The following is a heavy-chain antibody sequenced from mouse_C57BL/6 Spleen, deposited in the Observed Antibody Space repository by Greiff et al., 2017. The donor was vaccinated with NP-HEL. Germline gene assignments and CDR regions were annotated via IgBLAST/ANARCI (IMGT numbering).Heavy chain of an antibody. CDR3: ARSPPLLPYFDY. D-gene: IGHD2-1*01. J-gene: IGHJ2*01. Sequence: QVQLKQSGAELVKPGASVKLSCKASGYTFTSYWMHWVKQRPGQGLEWIGMIHPNSGSTNYNEKFKSKATLTVDKSSSTAYMQLSSLTSEDSAVYYCARSPPLLPYFDYWGQGTTLTVSS. V-gene: IGHV1-64*01. CDR2: IHPNSGST. CDR1: GYTFTSYW.